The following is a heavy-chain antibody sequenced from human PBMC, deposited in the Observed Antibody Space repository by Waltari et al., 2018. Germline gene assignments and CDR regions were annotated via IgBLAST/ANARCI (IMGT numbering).Heavy chain of an antibody. CDR1: GITFGAYW. Sequence: EMQLLESGGDLVQPGGSLRLSCGASGITFGAYWMTWVRQAPGKGLEWVDNIKQDGSEKNYMDSVKGRFTISRDNAKKSLYLEMNNLRVEDTAVYYCARVGATDLPYFYGMDVWGQGTTVTVSS. V-gene: IGHV3-7*01. CDR3: ARVGATDLPYFYGMDV. J-gene: IGHJ6*02. CDR2: IKQDGSEK. D-gene: IGHD1-26*01.